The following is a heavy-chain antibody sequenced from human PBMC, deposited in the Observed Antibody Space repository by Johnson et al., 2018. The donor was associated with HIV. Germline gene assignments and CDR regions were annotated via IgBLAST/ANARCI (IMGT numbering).Heavy chain of an antibody. CDR3: AKDLRVYTCDAFDI. CDR2: ISSSGSTI. CDR1: GLTFSDYD. V-gene: IGHV3-11*04. J-gene: IGHJ3*02. Sequence: QVQLVESGGGLVKPGVSLRLSCAASGLTFSDYDMSWIRQAPGKGLEWVSYISSSGSTIYYADSVKGRFTISRDNSKNTLYLQMNSLRAEDTAVYYCAKDLRVYTCDAFDIWGQGTMVTVSS. D-gene: IGHD5/OR15-5a*01.